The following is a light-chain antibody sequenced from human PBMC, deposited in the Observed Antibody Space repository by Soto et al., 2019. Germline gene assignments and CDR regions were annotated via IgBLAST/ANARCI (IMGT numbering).Light chain of an antibody. V-gene: IGKV3-15*01. CDR2: GAF. CDR1: QSVSSN. Sequence: EIVMTQSPVTLSVSPGERVTLSCRASQSVSSNLAWYQQKPGQAPSLLIYGAFTRATGTPARFSGTGSGTEFTPTISSLLSEDFALYYCQQYNDWPLTFGQGTKVDI. J-gene: IGKJ1*01. CDR3: QQYNDWPLT.